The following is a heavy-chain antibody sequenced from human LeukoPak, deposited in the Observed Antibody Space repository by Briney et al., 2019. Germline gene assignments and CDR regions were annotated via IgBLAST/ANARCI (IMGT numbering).Heavy chain of an antibody. CDR2: INHSGST. CDR1: GGSFSGYY. J-gene: IGHJ5*02. D-gene: IGHD5-18*01. CDR3: ARGGDTWNWFDP. Sequence: SETLSLTCAVDGGSFSGYYWSWLRQPPGKGLEWIGEINHSGSTNYNPSLKSRVTISVDTSKNQFSLKLSSVTAADTAVYYCARGGDTWNWFDPWGQGTLVTVSS. V-gene: IGHV4-34*01.